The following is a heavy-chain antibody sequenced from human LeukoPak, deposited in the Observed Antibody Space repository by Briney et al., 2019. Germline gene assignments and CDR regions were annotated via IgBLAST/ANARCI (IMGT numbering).Heavy chain of an antibody. V-gene: IGHV1-2*02. J-gene: IGHJ6*02. CDR1: GYTFTGYY. CDR2: INPNSGGT. CDR3: ARARMTTVTMGPGYYYYGMDV. D-gene: IGHD4-17*01. Sequence: ASVKVSCKASGYTFTGYYMHWGRQAPGQGLEWMGWINPNSGGTNYAQKFQGRVTMTRDTSISTAYMELSRLRSDDTAVYYCARARMTTVTMGPGYYYYGMDVWGQGTTVTVSS.